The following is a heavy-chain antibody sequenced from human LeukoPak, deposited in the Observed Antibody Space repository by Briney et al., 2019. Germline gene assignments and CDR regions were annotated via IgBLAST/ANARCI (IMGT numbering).Heavy chain of an antibody. CDR3: ASENPTGAFDI. D-gene: IGHD1-14*01. CDR1: GFTFSSYA. Sequence: PGRSLRLSCAASGFTFSSYAMHWVRQAPGKGLEWVAVISYDGSNKYYADSVKGRFTISRDNSKNTQYLQMNSLRAEDTAVYYCASENPTGAFDIWGQGTMVTVSS. V-gene: IGHV3-30-3*01. CDR2: ISYDGSNK. J-gene: IGHJ3*02.